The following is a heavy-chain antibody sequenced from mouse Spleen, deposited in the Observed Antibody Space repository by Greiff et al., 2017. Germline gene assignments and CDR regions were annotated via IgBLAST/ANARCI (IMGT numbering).Heavy chain of an antibody. CDR3: ARDPYGSSYWYFDV. CDR2: IWSGGST. V-gene: IGHV2-4-1*01. CDR1: GFSLTSYG. D-gene: IGHD1-1*01. Sequence: VKLMESGPGLVQPSQSLSITCTVSGFSLTSYGVHWVRQSPGKGLEWLGVIWSGGSTDYNAAFISRLSISKDNSKSQVFFKMNSLQADDTAIYYCARDPYGSSYWYFDVWGAGTTVTVSS. J-gene: IGHJ1*01.